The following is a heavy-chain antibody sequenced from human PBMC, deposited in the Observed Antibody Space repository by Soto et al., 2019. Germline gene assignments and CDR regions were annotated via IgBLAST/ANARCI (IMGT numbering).Heavy chain of an antibody. Sequence: ASVKVSCKASGYTFTGYYMHWVRQAPGQGLEWMGWINPNSGGTNYAQKFQGRVTMTRDTSISTAYMELSRLRSDDTVVYYCARSARMYYDFWSGSFGDYWGQGTLVTVSS. J-gene: IGHJ4*02. D-gene: IGHD3-3*01. V-gene: IGHV1-2*02. CDR2: INPNSGGT. CDR3: ARSARMYYDFWSGSFGDY. CDR1: GYTFTGYY.